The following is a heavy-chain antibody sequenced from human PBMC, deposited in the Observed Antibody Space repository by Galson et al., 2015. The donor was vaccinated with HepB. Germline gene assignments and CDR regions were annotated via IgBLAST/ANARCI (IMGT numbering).Heavy chain of an antibody. Sequence: SLRLSCAASGFTFSSYWMHWVRQAPGKGLVWVSRINSDGSSTSYADSVKGRFTISRDNAKNTLYLQMNSLRAEDTAVYYCARGMIGGPAEYFQHWGQGTLVTVSS. D-gene: IGHD3-22*01. CDR2: INSDGSST. CDR3: ARGMIGGPAEYFQH. J-gene: IGHJ1*01. V-gene: IGHV3-74*01. CDR1: GFTFSSYW.